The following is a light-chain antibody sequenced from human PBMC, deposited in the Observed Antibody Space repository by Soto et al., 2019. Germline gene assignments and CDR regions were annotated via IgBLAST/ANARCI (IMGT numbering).Light chain of an antibody. CDR2: GAS. Sequence: DIPMTQSPSSLSASVGDRVTITCRASQSVSSYLNWYQQKPGKAPKLLIYGASSLQSGVPSRFSGSGSGTEFTLSISSRQPKDSATYYCQRTFSTLWTFGQGTRVEIK. J-gene: IGKJ1*01. CDR3: QRTFSTLWT. CDR1: QSVSSY. V-gene: IGKV1-39*01.